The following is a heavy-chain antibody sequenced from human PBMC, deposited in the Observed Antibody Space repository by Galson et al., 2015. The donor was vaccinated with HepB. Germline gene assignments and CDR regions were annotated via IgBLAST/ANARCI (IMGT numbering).Heavy chain of an antibody. Sequence: SVKVSCKVSGYTLTDLSMHWVRQAPGKGLEWMGGFDPEDGETIYAQKFQGRVTMTEDTSTDTAYMELSSLGSEDTAVYYCATCFGLDYYGSGSYRSYYFDYCVQGTLVTVSS. V-gene: IGHV1-24*01. J-gene: IGHJ4*02. CDR3: ATCFGLDYYGSGSYRSYYFDY. CDR1: GYTLTDLS. D-gene: IGHD3-10*01. CDR2: FDPEDGET.